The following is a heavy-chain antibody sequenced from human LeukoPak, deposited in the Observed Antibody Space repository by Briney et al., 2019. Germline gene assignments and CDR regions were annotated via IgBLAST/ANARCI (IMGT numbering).Heavy chain of an antibody. CDR3: ARHRVPYWYFDL. CDR2: IYYSGST. Sequence: SETLSLTCTVSGGSISSSSYYWGWIRQPPGKGLEWIGSIYYSGSTHYNPSLKSRVTISVDTSKNQFSLKLSSVTAADTAVYYCARHRVPYWYFDLWGRGTLVTVSS. V-gene: IGHV4-39*01. CDR1: GGSISSSSYY. J-gene: IGHJ2*01. D-gene: IGHD4/OR15-4a*01.